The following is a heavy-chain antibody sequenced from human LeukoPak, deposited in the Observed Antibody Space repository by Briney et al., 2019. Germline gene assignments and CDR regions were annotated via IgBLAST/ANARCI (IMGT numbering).Heavy chain of an antibody. Sequence: GASVKVSCKASGYSFTGYGVSWVRQAPGQGLEWMGWISPYTGNTDYVHDLRGRVTVTADTSTNTVYMELRSLRSDDTAVYYCTREAEDLPGAITFLYGGQGTLVTVSS. CDR3: TREAEDLPGAITFLY. D-gene: IGHD2-2*01. J-gene: IGHJ4*02. CDR1: GYSFTGYG. CDR2: ISPYTGNT. V-gene: IGHV1-18*01.